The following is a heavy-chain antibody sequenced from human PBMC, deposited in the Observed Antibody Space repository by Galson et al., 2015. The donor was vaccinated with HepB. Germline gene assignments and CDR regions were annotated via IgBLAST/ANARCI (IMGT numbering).Heavy chain of an antibody. D-gene: IGHD5-18*01. CDR2: IKQDGSEK. CDR3: TTVPSLTATFDY. J-gene: IGHJ4*02. Sequence: SLRLSCAASGFTFNTYWMTWVRQAPGKGLEWVANIKQDGSEKYYVDSVKGRFTISRDNAKNSLYLQMNSLRAEDTAVCYCTTVPSLTATFDYWGQGTLVTVSS. CDR1: GFTFNTYW. V-gene: IGHV3-7*03.